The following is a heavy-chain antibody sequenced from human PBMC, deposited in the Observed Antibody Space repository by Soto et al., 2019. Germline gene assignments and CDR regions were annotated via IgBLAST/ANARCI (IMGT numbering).Heavy chain of an antibody. CDR1: GGTFSSYA. CDR2: IIPIFGTA. J-gene: IGHJ4*02. Sequence: QVQLVQSGAEVKKPGSSVKVSCKASGGTFSSYAISWVRQAPGQGLEWMGGIIPIFGTANYAQKYQGRVTITADEATSTAYMELSSLRSEDTAVYYCARVIPDTLDKAMVIWMYFDYWGQGTLVTVSS. CDR3: ARVIPDTLDKAMVIWMYFDY. V-gene: IGHV1-69*12. D-gene: IGHD5-18*01.